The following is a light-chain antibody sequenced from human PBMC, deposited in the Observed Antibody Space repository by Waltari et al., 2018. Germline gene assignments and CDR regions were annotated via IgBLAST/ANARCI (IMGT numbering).Light chain of an antibody. CDR1: QSISKY. CDR3: QHYESLPVT. J-gene: IGKJ1*01. Sequence: EIVLTQSTGTLSLSPGERVTLSCRASQSISKYLAWSQQKPGQAPRLLIYPASSRAAGIPDRFSGSGSGTDFSLSISRLEPEDFAVYYCQHYESLPVTFGQGTKVEIK. CDR2: PAS. V-gene: IGKV3-20*01.